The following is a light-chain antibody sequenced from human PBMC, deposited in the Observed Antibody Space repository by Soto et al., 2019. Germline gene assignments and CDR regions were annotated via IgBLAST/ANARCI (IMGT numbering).Light chain of an antibody. CDR2: ETS. J-gene: IGKJ1*01. Sequence: EIVLTQSPGTLSLSPGERATLSCRASQSVRDSHLAWYQQKPGQAPSLLIYETSSRATGIPDRFRGSGSGTEFALTITRVEPEVVAMYFCQQYGSSPGTFGQGTKVEI. CDR3: QQYGSSPGT. CDR1: QSVRDSH. V-gene: IGKV3-20*01.